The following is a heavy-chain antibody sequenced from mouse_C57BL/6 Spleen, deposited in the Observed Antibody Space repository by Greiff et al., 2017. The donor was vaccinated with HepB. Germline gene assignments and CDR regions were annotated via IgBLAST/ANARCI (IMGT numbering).Heavy chain of an antibody. J-gene: IGHJ4*01. CDR2: IHPNSGST. CDR1: GYTFTSYW. CDR3: AREGGNLYYYAMDY. V-gene: IGHV1-64*01. Sequence: VQLQQSGAELVKPGASVKLSCKASGYTFTSYWMHWVKQRPGQGLEWIGMIHPNSGSTNYNEKFKSKATLTVDKSSSTAYMQLSSLTSEDSAVYYCAREGGNLYYYAMDYWGQGTSVTVSS. D-gene: IGHD2-1*01.